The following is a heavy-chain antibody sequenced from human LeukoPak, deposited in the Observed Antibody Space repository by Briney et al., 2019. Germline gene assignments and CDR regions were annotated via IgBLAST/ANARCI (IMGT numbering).Heavy chain of an antibody. J-gene: IGHJ5*02. Sequence: SQTRSLTCAMSGDSVSSNSAASDWIRQSPSRGLEWRGRTYYRSKWYNDYAVSVKSRITINPDTSKNQFSLQLNSVTPEDTAVYYCARIGEAAADNYNWFDPWGQGTLVTVSS. CDR2: TYYRSKWYN. D-gene: IGHD6-13*01. CDR3: ARIGEAAADNYNWFDP. CDR1: GDSVSSNSAA. V-gene: IGHV6-1*01.